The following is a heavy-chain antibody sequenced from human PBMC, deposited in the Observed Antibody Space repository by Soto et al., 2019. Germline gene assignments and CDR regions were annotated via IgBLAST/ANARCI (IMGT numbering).Heavy chain of an antibody. D-gene: IGHD1-20*01. J-gene: IGHJ5*02. CDR1: GGSLSTYY. CDR2: MSYSGSS. V-gene: IGHV4-59*01. Sequence: XTLSLPCTVSGGSLSTYYWSWIRQPPGKGLEWIVYMSYSGSSNYNPSLKSRVTMSVDTSKNQVSLKLSSLTSSDTAVYYCAKTRITSTAATFDPWGQGTLGTVS. CDR3: AKTRITSTAATFDP.